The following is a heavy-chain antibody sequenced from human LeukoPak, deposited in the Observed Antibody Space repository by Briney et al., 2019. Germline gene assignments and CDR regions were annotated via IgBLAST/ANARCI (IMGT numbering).Heavy chain of an antibody. J-gene: IGHJ4*02. D-gene: IGHD3-22*01. V-gene: IGHV3-23*01. CDR3: AKDRSYYDTGGYYQVDY. Sequence: GGSLRLSCAASGFTFSSYAMSWVRQAPGKGLEWVSAISGLGDTTYYTDSVKGRFTISRDNSKNMLYLQMNSLRAEDTAVYYCAKDRSYYDTGGYYQVDYWGQGPLVTVSS. CDR1: GFTFSSYA. CDR2: ISGLGDTT.